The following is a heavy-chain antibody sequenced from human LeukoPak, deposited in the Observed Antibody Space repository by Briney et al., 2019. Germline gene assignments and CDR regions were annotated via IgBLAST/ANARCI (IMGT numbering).Heavy chain of an antibody. D-gene: IGHD2-8*02. CDR1: GFAFRNYG. V-gene: IGHV3-30*02. CDR2: IRPDGGDK. Sequence: PGGSLRLSCAASGFAFRNYGMHWVRQAPGKGLEWMTFIRPDGGDKYYADSVKGRSTISRDNPKNTLSLQMNSLTAEDTAVYYCARSLVDGDYFYNMDVWGKGTTVTVSS. CDR3: ARSLVDGDYFYNMDV. J-gene: IGHJ6*03.